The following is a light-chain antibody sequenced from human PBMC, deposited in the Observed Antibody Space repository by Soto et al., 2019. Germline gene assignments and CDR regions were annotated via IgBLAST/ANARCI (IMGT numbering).Light chain of an antibody. CDR3: GSWDSSLSAYV. V-gene: IGLV1-51*01. CDR2: DDN. CDR1: SSNIGGNS. Sequence: QSVMTQPHSVSAAPGQKVTISCSGSSSNIGGNSVSWYQQLPGTAPKLLIYDDNNRPSGIPDRFSGSKSGTSATLGITGFQTGDEADYYCGSWDSSLSAYVFGTGTKLTVL. J-gene: IGLJ1*01.